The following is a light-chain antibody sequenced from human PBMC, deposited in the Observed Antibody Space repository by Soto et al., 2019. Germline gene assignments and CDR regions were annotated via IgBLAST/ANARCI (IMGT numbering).Light chain of an antibody. V-gene: IGKV1-5*01. CDR2: DAS. J-gene: IGKJ1*01. Sequence: DIQMTQSPSTLSASVGDRLTIPCRASHNIYSWLACYQQKPGKAPRLLIHDASSLESGVPARFSGSGSGTEFTLSISSLQPDDFATYYCQQYNYYWTFGQGTKVDIK. CDR1: HNIYSW. CDR3: QQYNYYWT.